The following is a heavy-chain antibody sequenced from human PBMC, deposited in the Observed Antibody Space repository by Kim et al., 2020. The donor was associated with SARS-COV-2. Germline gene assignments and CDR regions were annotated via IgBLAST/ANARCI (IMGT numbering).Heavy chain of an antibody. CDR1: GFTFSSYW. Sequence: GGSLRLSCAASGFTFSSYWMSWVRQAPGKGLEWVANIKQDGSEKYYVDSVKGRFTISRDNAKNSLYLQMNSLRAEDTAVYYCAREQRVRGVIGDYGMDVWGQGTTVTVSS. J-gene: IGHJ6*02. CDR2: IKQDGSEK. D-gene: IGHD3-10*01. CDR3: AREQRVRGVIGDYGMDV. V-gene: IGHV3-7*01.